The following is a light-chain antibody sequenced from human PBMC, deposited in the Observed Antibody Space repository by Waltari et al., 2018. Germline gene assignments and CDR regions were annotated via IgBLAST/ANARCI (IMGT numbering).Light chain of an antibody. V-gene: IGKV3-11*01. CDR1: QSVRVY. CDR2: DTS. Sequence: EIVLTQSPATLSLSPGERATLSCRASQSVRVYLAWYQQKPGQAPRLLIYDTSNRASGTPDRFSGSGSGTDFSLSISSLEPEDFAVYYCQQCNDWPRGTFGQGTKVEIK. J-gene: IGKJ1*01. CDR3: QQCNDWPRGT.